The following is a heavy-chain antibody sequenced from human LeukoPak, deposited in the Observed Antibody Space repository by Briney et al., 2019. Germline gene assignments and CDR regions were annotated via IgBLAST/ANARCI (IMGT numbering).Heavy chain of an antibody. Sequence: SVKVSCKASGGTFSSYAISWVRQAPGQGLEWMGGIIPIFGTANYAQKFQGRVTITADESTGTAYMELSSLRSEDTAVYYCARISIAARPGAGGEDYWGQGTLVTVSS. CDR2: IIPIFGTA. D-gene: IGHD6-6*01. CDR3: ARISIAARPGAGGEDY. V-gene: IGHV1-69*13. CDR1: GGTFSSYA. J-gene: IGHJ4*02.